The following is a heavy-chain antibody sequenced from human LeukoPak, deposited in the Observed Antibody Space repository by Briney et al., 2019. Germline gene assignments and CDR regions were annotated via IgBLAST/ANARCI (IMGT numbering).Heavy chain of an antibody. CDR3: ARAGYKDYFDY. CDR2: INPSGGST. J-gene: IGHJ4*02. V-gene: IGHV1-46*01. Sequence: ASVKVSCKAAGYTFTSYNMHLVRQAPGQGLEWMGIINPSGGSTSYAQKFQGRVTMTRDTSTSTVYMELSSLRSEDTAVYYCARAGYKDYFDYWGQGTLVTVSS. D-gene: IGHD5-18*01. CDR1: GYTFTSYN.